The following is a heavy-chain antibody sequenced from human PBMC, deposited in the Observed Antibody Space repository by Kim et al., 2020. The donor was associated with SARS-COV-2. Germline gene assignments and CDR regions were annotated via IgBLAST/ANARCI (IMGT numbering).Heavy chain of an antibody. D-gene: IGHD4-17*01. Sequence: GGSLRLSCAALGFTFSSYDMHWVRQATGKGLEWVSAIGTAGDTYYPGSVKGRFTISRENAKNSLYLQMNSLRAGDTAVYYCAREGDYRAFDIWGQGTMVTVSS. CDR3: AREGDYRAFDI. CDR1: GFTFSSYD. V-gene: IGHV3-13*04. CDR2: IGTAGDT. J-gene: IGHJ3*02.